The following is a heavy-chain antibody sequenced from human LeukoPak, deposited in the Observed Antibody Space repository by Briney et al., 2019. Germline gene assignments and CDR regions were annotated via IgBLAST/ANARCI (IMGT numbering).Heavy chain of an antibody. Sequence: TSETLSLTCTVSGGSISSYYLSWIRQPAGKGLEWIGRIYTSGSTNYNPPLKSRVTMSVDTSKNQFSLKLSSVSAADTAVYYCARGQSSAFDIWGQGTMVTVSS. J-gene: IGHJ3*02. V-gene: IGHV4-4*07. CDR1: GGSISSYY. CDR2: IYTSGST. D-gene: IGHD2-2*01. CDR3: ARGQSSAFDI.